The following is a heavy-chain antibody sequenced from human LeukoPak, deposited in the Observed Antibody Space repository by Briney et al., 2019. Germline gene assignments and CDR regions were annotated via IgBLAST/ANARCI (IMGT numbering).Heavy chain of an antibody. J-gene: IGHJ2*01. D-gene: IGHD1-26*01. V-gene: IGHV3-9*01. CDR3: AKVIVGATTVTNWYFDL. CDR2: ISWNSGSI. CDR1: GFTFDDYA. Sequence: GGSLRLSCAASGFTFDDYAMHWVRQAPGKGLEWVSGISWNSGSIGYADSVKGRFTISRDNAKNSLYLQMNSLRAEDTALYYCAKVIVGATTVTNWYFDLWGRGTLVTVSS.